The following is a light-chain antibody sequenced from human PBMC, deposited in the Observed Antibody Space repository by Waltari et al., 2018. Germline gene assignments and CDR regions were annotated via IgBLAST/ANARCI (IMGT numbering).Light chain of an antibody. Sequence: QSVPTQPPSVSGAPGQRVTTSCTASSPNIGAHYAVHRYRQRPGTAPKLLIYGNNNRPSGVPDRFSGSRSGASASLAITGLQAEDEADYYCQSYDSGLSGWVFGGGTKLTVL. CDR1: SPNIGAHYA. V-gene: IGLV1-40*01. CDR2: GNN. J-gene: IGLJ3*02. CDR3: QSYDSGLSGWV.